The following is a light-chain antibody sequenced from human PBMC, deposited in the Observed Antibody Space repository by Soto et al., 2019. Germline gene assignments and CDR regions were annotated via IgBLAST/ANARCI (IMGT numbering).Light chain of an antibody. J-gene: IGKJ2*01. CDR1: QSVSSSY. Sequence: EIVLTQSPGTLSLSPGERATLSCRASQSVSSSYLAWYQQKPGQAPRLLIFDASSRATGIPDRFSGSASGTDFPLTITRLAPEDSAVYYCHQYGNSPQTFGQGTKLEIK. CDR2: DAS. CDR3: HQYGNSPQT. V-gene: IGKV3-20*01.